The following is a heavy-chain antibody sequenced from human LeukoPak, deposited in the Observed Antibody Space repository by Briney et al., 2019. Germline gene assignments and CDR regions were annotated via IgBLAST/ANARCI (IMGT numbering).Heavy chain of an antibody. CDR1: GFTFSNYA. J-gene: IGHJ4*02. V-gene: IGHV3-23*01. CDR2: VSGRGNSA. CDR3: AKDSDRGYSYGYFGY. D-gene: IGHD5-18*01. Sequence: GGSLRLSCAASGFTFSNYAMSWVRQAPGKGPEFVSVVSGRGNSAYYADSVKGRFTISRDNSRNTLYLQMSGLRAEDTAVYYCAKDSDRGYSYGYFGYWGQGTLVTVSS.